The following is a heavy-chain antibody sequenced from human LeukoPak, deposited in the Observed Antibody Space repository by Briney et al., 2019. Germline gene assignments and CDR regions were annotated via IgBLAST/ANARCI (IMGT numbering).Heavy chain of an antibody. CDR1: GYTFSSYG. CDR3: ARSSLGTITAGPFDY. Sequence: ASVKVSCKASGYTFSSYGIAWVRQAPGQGLEWMGWISGYNGNTNYAQKLQGRVSMTTDTSTTAAYMELRSLTSDDTALYYCARSSLGTITAGPFDYWGQGTLVTVSS. V-gene: IGHV1-18*01. J-gene: IGHJ4*02. D-gene: IGHD5-12*01. CDR2: ISGYNGNT.